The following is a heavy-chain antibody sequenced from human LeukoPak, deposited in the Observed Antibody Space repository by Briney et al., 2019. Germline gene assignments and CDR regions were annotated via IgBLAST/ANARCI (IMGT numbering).Heavy chain of an antibody. D-gene: IGHD2-2*01. CDR1: GCTFSNYA. V-gene: IGHV3-64D*06. J-gene: IGHJ2*01. CDR2: IGPNGGDA. CDR3: AKGRPTTLGYCGRSICADWYFDL. Sequence: GGSLRLSCSASGCTFSNYAMNWFRQAPGKGLEYVSVIGPNGGDAYYADSVKGRFTISRDNSKNTLYLQMSSLRAEDTAVYYCAKGRPTTLGYCGRSICADWYFDLWGRGTLLSVSS.